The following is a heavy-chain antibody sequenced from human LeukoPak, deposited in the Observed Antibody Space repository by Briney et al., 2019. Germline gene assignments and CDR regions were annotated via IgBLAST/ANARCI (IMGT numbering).Heavy chain of an antibody. CDR3: ARVGDRGLRYGWFDP. CDR1: GLTFSDYS. J-gene: IGHJ5*02. CDR2: ISSTSSYI. D-gene: IGHD4-17*01. V-gene: IGHV3-21*01. Sequence: PGGSLRLSCAASGLTFSDYSMNWVRQAPGKGLEWVSSISSTSSYIYYADSVKGRFTISRDNAKNSLYLQMNSLRAEDTAVYYCARVGDRGLRYGWFDPWGQGTLVTVSS.